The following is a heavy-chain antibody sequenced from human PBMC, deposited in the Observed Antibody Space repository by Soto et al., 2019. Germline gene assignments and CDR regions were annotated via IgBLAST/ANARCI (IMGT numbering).Heavy chain of an antibody. CDR2: ISPLNGHT. V-gene: IGHV1-18*01. Sequence: QVQLVQSGTEVKKPGASVKVSCKTSGYTFINFGIGWVRQAPGQGLEWMGWISPLNGHTHYAQKFQGRVSLTTDTSTITAFLELMSVIYYDTAVYYCAREPPLATAVLIYFDPWGQGTLVTVSS. CDR3: AREPPLATAVLIYFDP. J-gene: IGHJ5*02. CDR1: GYTFINFG. D-gene: IGHD2-2*01.